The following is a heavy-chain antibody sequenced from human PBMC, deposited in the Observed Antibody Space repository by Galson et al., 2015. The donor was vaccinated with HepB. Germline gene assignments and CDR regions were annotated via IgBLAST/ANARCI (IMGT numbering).Heavy chain of an antibody. CDR3: ARETALYSSGWYYFDY. D-gene: IGHD6-19*01. Sequence: SVKVSCKASGYTFTGYYMHWVRQAPGQGLEWMGWINPNSGGTNYAQKFQGWVTMTRDTSISTAYMELSRLRSDDTAVYYCARETALYSSGWYYFDYWGQGTLVTVSS. V-gene: IGHV1-2*04. CDR1: GYTFTGYY. CDR2: INPNSGGT. J-gene: IGHJ4*02.